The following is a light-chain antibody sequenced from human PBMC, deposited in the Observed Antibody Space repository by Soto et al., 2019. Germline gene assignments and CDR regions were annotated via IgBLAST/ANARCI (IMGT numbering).Light chain of an antibody. V-gene: IGKV1-5*01. Sequence: DIQLTQSPSTLSASIGDRVTITCRASQSINRWLAWYQQKPGKASKLLIYDASSLESGVPSRFSGSGSGTYFTLTITSLDPDEFATYYCQHPTCTFGQGTKGAIE. CDR2: DAS. CDR1: QSINRW. CDR3: QHPTCT. J-gene: IGKJ1*01.